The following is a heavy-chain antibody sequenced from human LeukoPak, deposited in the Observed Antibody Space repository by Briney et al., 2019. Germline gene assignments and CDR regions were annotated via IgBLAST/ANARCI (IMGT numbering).Heavy chain of an antibody. Sequence: RSGGSLRLSCAASGFTFSSYEMNWVRQAPGKGLEWVSYISNSGSTIYYADSVKGRFTISRDNAKNSLYLQMNSLRAEDTAVYYCARVPRDDYYDSSGWIGLWGQGTMVTVSS. J-gene: IGHJ3*01. V-gene: IGHV3-48*03. D-gene: IGHD3-22*01. CDR3: ARVPRDDYYDSSGWIGL. CDR1: GFTFSSYE. CDR2: ISNSGSTI.